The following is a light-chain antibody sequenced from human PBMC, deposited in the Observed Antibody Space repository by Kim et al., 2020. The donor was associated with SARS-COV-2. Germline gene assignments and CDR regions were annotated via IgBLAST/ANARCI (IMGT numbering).Light chain of an antibody. Sequence: SLSHRENATRSCRASESVSSYLSWYQQKPGQAPRLLIYDASSRATGIPARISGSGSGTDFTLTISSLEPEVFAVYCWQHRSNWLTFGGGTKVEIK. J-gene: IGKJ4*01. V-gene: IGKV3-11*01. CDR1: ESVSSY. CDR2: DAS. CDR3: QHRSNWLT.